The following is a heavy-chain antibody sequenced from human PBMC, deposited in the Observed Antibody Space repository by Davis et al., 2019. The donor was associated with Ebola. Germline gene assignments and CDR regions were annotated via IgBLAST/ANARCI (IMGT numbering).Heavy chain of an antibody. CDR3: AREGVWFGELLSYYFDY. CDR2: ISAYNGNT. D-gene: IGHD3-10*01. CDR1: GYTFTSYG. Sequence: ASVKVSCKASGYTFTSYGVSWVRQAPGQGLEWMGWISAYNGNTNYAQKLQGRVTMTTDTSTSTAYMELRSLRSDDTAVYYCAREGVWFGELLSYYFDYWGQGTLVTVSS. V-gene: IGHV1-18*01. J-gene: IGHJ4*02.